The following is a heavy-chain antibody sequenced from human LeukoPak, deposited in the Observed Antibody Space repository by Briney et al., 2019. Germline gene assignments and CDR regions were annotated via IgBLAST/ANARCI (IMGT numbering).Heavy chain of an antibody. CDR1: GYTLTELS. V-gene: IGHV1-69*06. D-gene: IGHD6-13*01. CDR2: IIPIFGTA. J-gene: IGHJ3*02. Sequence: GASVKVSCKVSGYTLTELSMHWVRQAPGQGLEWMGGIIPIFGTANYAQKFQGRVTITADKSTSTAYMELSSLRSEHTAVYYCAVSRQQLAPGGGRAFDIWGQGTMVTVSS. CDR3: AVSRQQLAPGGGRAFDI.